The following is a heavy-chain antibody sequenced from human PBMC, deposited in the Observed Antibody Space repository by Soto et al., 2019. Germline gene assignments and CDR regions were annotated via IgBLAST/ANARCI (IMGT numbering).Heavy chain of an antibody. CDR1: GFTFSSYA. CDR3: AKDIGQQQWLVSYYYYGMDV. Sequence: GGSLRLSCAASGFTFSSYAMSWVRQAPGKGLEWVSAISGSGGSTYYADSVKGRFTISRDNSKNTLYLQMNSLRAEDTAVYYCAKDIGQQQWLVSYYYYGMDVWGQGTTVTVSS. J-gene: IGHJ6*02. V-gene: IGHV3-23*01. CDR2: ISGSGGST. D-gene: IGHD6-19*01.